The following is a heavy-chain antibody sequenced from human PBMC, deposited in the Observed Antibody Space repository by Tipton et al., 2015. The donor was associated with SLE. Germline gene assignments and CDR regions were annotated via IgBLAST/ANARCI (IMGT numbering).Heavy chain of an antibody. CDR1: GYSISSGYY. CDR3: ARGLYYYDSSGYPGY. V-gene: IGHV4-38-2*01. CDR2: INHSGST. D-gene: IGHD3-22*01. J-gene: IGHJ4*02. Sequence: TLSLTCAVSGYSISSGYYWGWIRQPPGKGLEWIGEINHSGSTNYNPSLKSRVTISVDTSKNQFSLKLSSVTAADTAVYYCARGLYYYDSSGYPGYWGQGTLVTVSS.